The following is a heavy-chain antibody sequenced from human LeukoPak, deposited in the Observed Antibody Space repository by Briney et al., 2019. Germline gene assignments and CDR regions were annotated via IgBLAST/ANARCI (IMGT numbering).Heavy chain of an antibody. V-gene: IGHV4-34*01. CDR2: IDHSGST. J-gene: IGHJ2*01. D-gene: IGHD1-14*01. Sequence: PSETLSLTCTVSGGSLSSYYWSWIRQPPGKGLQWIGQIDHSGSTHSIPSLKSRVTISLDTSQSQVSLKVNSVTAADTAVYFCARGGNGWYFDLWGRGTLVTVSS. CDR3: ARGGNGWYFDL. CDR1: GGSLSSYY.